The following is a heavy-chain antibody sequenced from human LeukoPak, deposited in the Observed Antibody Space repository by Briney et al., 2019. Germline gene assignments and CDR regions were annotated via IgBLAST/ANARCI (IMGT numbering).Heavy chain of an antibody. CDR3: ARVDAYYDILTGYPI. CDR1: GGTFSSYA. D-gene: IGHD3-9*01. V-gene: IGHV1-69*13. J-gene: IGHJ4*02. CDR2: IIPIFSTA. Sequence: SVKVSCKASGGTFSSYAISWVRQAPGQGLEWMGGIIPIFSTANYAQKFQGRVTTTADESTSTAYMELSSLRSEDTAVYYCARVDAYYDILTGYPIWGQGTLVTVSS.